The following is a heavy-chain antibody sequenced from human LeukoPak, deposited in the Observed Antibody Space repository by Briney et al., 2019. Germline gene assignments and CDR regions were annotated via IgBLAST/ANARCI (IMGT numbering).Heavy chain of an antibody. Sequence: GGSLRLSCAASGFTFSSYGMYWVRPAPGKRLEWVAVISYDGSNKYYADSVKGRFTISRDNSKNTLYLQMNSLRAEDTAVYYCAKILPDTVTADYWGQGTLVTVSS. CDR3: AKILPDTVTADY. CDR2: ISYDGSNK. CDR1: GFTFSSYG. J-gene: IGHJ4*02. D-gene: IGHD4-11*01. V-gene: IGHV3-30*18.